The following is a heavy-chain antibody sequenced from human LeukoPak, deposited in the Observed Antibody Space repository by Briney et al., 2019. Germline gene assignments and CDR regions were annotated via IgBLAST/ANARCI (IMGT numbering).Heavy chain of an antibody. D-gene: IGHD6-13*01. CDR2: ISYDGNNK. V-gene: IGHV3-30*18. J-gene: IGHJ4*02. Sequence: PGGSLRLSCAASGFTFSSYGMHWVRQTPGKGLEWVAVISYDGNNKYYADSVKGRFTTSRDNSKNTLYLQMNSLRAEDTAVYYCAKGYGRNIDYWGQGTLVTVSS. CDR1: GFTFSSYG. CDR3: AKGYGRNIDY.